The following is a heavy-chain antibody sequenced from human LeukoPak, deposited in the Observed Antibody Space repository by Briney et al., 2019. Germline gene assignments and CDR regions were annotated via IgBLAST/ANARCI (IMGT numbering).Heavy chain of an antibody. J-gene: IGHJ4*02. CDR2: IDPIDSST. CDR1: GYMFPSYW. CDR3: ARARVDTAMADFDY. D-gene: IGHD5-18*01. Sequence: GESLSISYKASGYMFPSYWITWVREMRGKGLEWVGGIDPIDSSTTCSPSFQGHVTISADKSSATVYLQWSSLKASDTAMYYCARARVDTAMADFDYWGQGTLVTVSS. V-gene: IGHV5-10-1*01.